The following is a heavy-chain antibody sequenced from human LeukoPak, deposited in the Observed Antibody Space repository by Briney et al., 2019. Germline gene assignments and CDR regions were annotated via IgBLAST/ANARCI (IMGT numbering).Heavy chain of an antibody. Sequence: PGGSLRLSCAASGFTFASYAMTWVRQAPGKGLEWFSAISGSGGSTYYADSVKGRFTISRDNYKNTLYLQMNSLRADDTAVYYCARDSGIYDSSGYYGLSYYGMDVWGQGTTVTVSS. CDR2: ISGSGGST. CDR3: ARDSGIYDSSGYYGLSYYGMDV. D-gene: IGHD3-22*01. CDR1: GFTFASYA. J-gene: IGHJ6*02. V-gene: IGHV3-23*01.